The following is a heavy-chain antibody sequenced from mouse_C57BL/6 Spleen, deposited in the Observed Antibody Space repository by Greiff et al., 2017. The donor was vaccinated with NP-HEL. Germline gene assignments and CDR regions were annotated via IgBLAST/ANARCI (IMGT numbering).Heavy chain of an antibody. CDR3: ARRGWDGFAY. CDR2: IDPETGGT. V-gene: IGHV1-15*01. J-gene: IGHJ3*01. CDR1: GYTFTDYE. D-gene: IGHD4-1*01. Sequence: VQLQQSGAELVRPGASVTLSCKASGYTFTDYEMHWVKQTPVHGLEWIGAIDPETGGTAYNQKFKGKAILTADKSSSTAYMELRSLTSEDSALYYCARRGWDGFAYWGQGTLGTVSA.